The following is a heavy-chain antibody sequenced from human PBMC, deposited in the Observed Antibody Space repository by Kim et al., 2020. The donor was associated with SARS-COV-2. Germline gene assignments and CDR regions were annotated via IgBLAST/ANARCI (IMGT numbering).Heavy chain of an antibody. Sequence: GGSLRLSCAASGFTFSSYAMSWVRQAPGKGLEWVSAISGSGSSTYYADSVKGRFTISRDNSKNTLYLQMNSLRAEDTAVYYCAKGGRFSVWHIVVVCRGQGTLVTVSS. V-gene: IGHV3-23*01. CDR1: GFTFSSYA. D-gene: IGHD2-15*01. J-gene: IGHJ4*02. CDR2: ISGSGSST. CDR3: AKGGRFSVWHIVVVC.